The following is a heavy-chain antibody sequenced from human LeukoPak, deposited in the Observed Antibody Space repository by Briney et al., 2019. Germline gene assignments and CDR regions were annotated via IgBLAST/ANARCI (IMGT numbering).Heavy chain of an antibody. CDR2: INHSGST. V-gene: IGHV4-34*01. CDR1: GGSFSGYY. J-gene: IGHJ5*02. D-gene: IGHD6-13*01. CDR3: ARGPLYSSSWYNWFDP. Sequence: PSETLSLTCAVYGGSFSGYYWSWIRQPPGKGLEWIGEINHSGSTNYNPSLKSRVTISVDTSKNQFSLKLSSVTAADTAVYYCARGPLYSSSWYNWFDPWGQGTLVTVFS.